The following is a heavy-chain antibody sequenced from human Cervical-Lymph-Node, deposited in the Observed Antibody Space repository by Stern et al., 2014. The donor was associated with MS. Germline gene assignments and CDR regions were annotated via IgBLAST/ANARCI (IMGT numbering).Heavy chain of an antibody. V-gene: IGHV3-33*01. D-gene: IGHD1-26*01. Sequence: VQLLESGGGVVQPGRSLRLSCAASGFTFSSYGMHWVRQAPGKGLEWVAVIWYDGSNKYYADSVKGRFTISRDNSKNTLYLQMNSLRAEDTAVYYCARSGIPPYGMDVWGQGTTVTVSS. CDR3: ARSGIPPYGMDV. CDR1: GFTFSSYG. CDR2: IWYDGSNK. J-gene: IGHJ6*02.